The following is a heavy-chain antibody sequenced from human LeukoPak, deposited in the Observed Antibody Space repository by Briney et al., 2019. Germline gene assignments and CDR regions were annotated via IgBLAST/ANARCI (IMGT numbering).Heavy chain of an antibody. Sequence: GGSLSLSCGASGFTFSSYWMSWVRQAPGKGLEWVANIKQDGSEKYYVDSVKGRFTISRDNAKNSLYLQMNSLRAEDTAVYYCARAKGYWGQGTLVTVSS. CDR1: GFTFSSYW. CDR3: ARAKGY. CDR2: IKQDGSEK. V-gene: IGHV3-7*01. J-gene: IGHJ4*02.